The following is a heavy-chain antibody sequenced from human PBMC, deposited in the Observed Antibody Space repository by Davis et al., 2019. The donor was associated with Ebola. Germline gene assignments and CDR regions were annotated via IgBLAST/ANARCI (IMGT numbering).Heavy chain of an antibody. V-gene: IGHV1-69*06. D-gene: IGHD2-15*01. CDR2: IIPIFGTP. Sequence: SVKVSCKASGGTFSSYAISWVRQAPGQGLEWTGGIIPIFGTPNYAQKFQGRVTITADKSTSTAYMVLSSLRSEDTAVYYCASLGYCSGGSCYTFDYWGQGTLVTVSS. CDR1: GGTFSSYA. CDR3: ASLGYCSGGSCYTFDY. J-gene: IGHJ4*02.